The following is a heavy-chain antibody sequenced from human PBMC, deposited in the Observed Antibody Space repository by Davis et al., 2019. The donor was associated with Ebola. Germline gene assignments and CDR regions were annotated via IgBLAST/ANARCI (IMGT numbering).Heavy chain of an antibody. J-gene: IGHJ5*01. V-gene: IGHV5-51*01. CDR3: ARGEDNFGWSNGWWFDS. D-gene: IGHD6-19*01. CDR1: GNSFSSHW. Sequence: GESLKISCQDSGNSFSSHWIGWVRQMPGKGLEWMGIIYPGDSDTRYSPSFQGQVTISVDKSITTAYLQWGSLKASDNAIYYCARGEDNFGWSNGWWFDSWGQGTRVTVSS. CDR2: IYPGDSDT.